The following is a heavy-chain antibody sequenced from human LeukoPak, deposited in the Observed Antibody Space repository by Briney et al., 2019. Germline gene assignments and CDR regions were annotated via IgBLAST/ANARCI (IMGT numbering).Heavy chain of an antibody. J-gene: IGHJ4*02. CDR1: GFTFNNYA. CDR3: AKEEEYYFDY. Sequence: GGSLRLSCAASGFTFNNYAMSWVRQAPGKGLEWVSGISKSGGSTYYADSVKGRFTISRDNSKNTLYLQMNSLSAEDTAVYYCAKEEEYYFDYWGQGALVTVSS. CDR2: ISKSGGST. V-gene: IGHV3-23*01.